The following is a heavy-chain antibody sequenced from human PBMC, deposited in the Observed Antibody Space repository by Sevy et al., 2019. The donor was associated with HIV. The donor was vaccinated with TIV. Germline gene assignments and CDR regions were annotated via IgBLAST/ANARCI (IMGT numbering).Heavy chain of an antibody. V-gene: IGHV3-21*01. Sequence: GGSLRLSCAASGFTFSSYSMNWVRQAPGKGLEWVSSISSSSSYIYYADSVKGRFTISRDNAKNSLYLQMNSLRAEDTAVYYCARAGPYYDILTGYYILYYFDYWGQGTLVTVSS. J-gene: IGHJ4*02. CDR1: GFTFSSYS. D-gene: IGHD3-9*01. CDR2: ISSSSSYI. CDR3: ARAGPYYDILTGYYILYYFDY.